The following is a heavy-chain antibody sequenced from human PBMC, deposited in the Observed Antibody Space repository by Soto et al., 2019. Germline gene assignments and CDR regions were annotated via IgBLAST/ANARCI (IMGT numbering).Heavy chain of an antibody. CDR2: IIDSGGST. CDR1: GFTFSSCA. J-gene: IGHJ6*04. Sequence: GGSLRLSCAASGFTFSSCAMGWVRQAPGKGLEWVSDIIDSGGSTYYADSVKGRFTISRDNSKSTLYLQMTSLRAEDTPLYYCAKGRSYYSYSGVAVWGKGTTVTVSS. CDR3: AKGRSYYSYSGVAV. V-gene: IGHV3-23*01.